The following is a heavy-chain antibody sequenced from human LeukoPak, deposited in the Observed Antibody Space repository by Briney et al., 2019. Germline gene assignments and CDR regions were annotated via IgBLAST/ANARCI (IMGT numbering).Heavy chain of an antibody. J-gene: IGHJ4*02. CDR3: AREGQTATYPY. CDR2: IIPIFGTA. D-gene: IGHD2-21*02. CDR1: GGTFSSYA. Sequence: SVKVSCKASGGTFSSYAISWVRQAPGQGLEWMGGIIPIFGTANYAQKFQGRVTITTDESTSTAYMELSGLRSEDTAVYYCAREGQTATYPYWGQGTLVTVSS. V-gene: IGHV1-69*05.